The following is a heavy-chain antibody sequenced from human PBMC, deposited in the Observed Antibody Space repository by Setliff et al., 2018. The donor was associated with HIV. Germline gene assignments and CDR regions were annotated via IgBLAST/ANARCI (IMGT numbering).Heavy chain of an antibody. CDR1: DGSFSAYY. V-gene: IGHV4-34*01. D-gene: IGHD3-22*01. J-gene: IGHJ3*02. Sequence: SETLSLTCAVYDGSFSAYYWSWIRQPPGKGLEWIGQINHSGSTNYNPSLRSRVTMSVETYKNQFALKLSTVTAADTAVYYCVRRRIMIKAVDIWGQGTMVTVSS. CDR2: INHSGST. CDR3: VRRRIMIKAVDI.